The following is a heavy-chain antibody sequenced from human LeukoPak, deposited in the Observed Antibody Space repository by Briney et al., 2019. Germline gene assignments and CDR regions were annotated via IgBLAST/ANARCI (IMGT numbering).Heavy chain of an antibody. CDR1: GGSISSSSYY. CDR2: IYYSGST. J-gene: IGHJ4*02. V-gene: IGHV4-39*01. D-gene: IGHD4-23*01. Sequence: SETLSLTCTVSGGSISSSSYYWGWIRQPPGKGLEWIGSIYYSGSTYYNPSLKSRVTISVDTSKNRFSLKLSSVTAADTAVYYCARPDYGGNYDYWGQGTLVTVSS. CDR3: ARPDYGGNYDY.